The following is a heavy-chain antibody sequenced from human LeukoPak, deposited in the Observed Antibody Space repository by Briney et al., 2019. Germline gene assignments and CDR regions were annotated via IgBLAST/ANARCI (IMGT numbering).Heavy chain of an antibody. CDR1: GFTFSSYE. CDR2: ISSSGSTI. J-gene: IGHJ6*04. CDR3: AELGITMIGGV. D-gene: IGHD3-10*02. Sequence: PGGSLRLSCAASGFTFSSYEMNWVRQAPGKGLEWVSYISSSGSTIYYADSVKGRFTVSRDNAKNSLYLQMDSLRAEDTAVYYCAELGITMIGGVWGKGTTVTISS. V-gene: IGHV3-48*03.